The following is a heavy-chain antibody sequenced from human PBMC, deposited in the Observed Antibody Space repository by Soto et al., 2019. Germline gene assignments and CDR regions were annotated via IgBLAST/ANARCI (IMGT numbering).Heavy chain of an antibody. D-gene: IGHD3-9*01. CDR2: ISFNGRKK. CDR1: RFNFTYNA. J-gene: IGHJ2*01. Sequence: QEQLVESGGGVVRPGKSLRLSCEASRFNFTYNAMHWVRQAPGKGLEWVAVISFNGRKKFYARSVKGRFTISRDNSKNTLYLQINNLRPGDTAVYYCARDWLRRDAILTPSWNFNLWGQGTLVTAS. CDR3: ARDWLRRDAILTPSWNFNL. V-gene: IGHV3-30*04.